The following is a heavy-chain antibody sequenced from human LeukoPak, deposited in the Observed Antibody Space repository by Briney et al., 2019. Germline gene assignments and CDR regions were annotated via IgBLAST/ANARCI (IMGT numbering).Heavy chain of an antibody. CDR2: IKQDGSET. D-gene: IGHD6-13*01. CDR3: ARKYSNSWSFDY. V-gene: IGHV3-7*01. Sequence: PGGSLRLSCAVSGFTFRNHYMSWVRQAPGKGLEWVANIKQDGSETFYADSVKGRFTISRDNAKNSLFLQMNSLRAEDTAVYFCARKYSNSWSFDYWGQGTLVTVSS. J-gene: IGHJ4*02. CDR1: GFTFRNHY.